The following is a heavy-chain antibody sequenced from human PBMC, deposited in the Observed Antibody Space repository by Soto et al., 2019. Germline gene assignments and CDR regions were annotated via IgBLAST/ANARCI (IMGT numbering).Heavy chain of an antibody. J-gene: IGHJ6*02. CDR1: GGSISSYY. Sequence: SATLSLTCTVSGGSISSYYWSWIRQPPGKGLEWIGYIYYSGSTNYNPSLKSRVTISVDTSKNQFSLKLSSVTAADTAVYYCARAPPYYYYGMDVWGQGTTVTVSS. V-gene: IGHV4-59*01. CDR3: ARAPPYYYYGMDV. CDR2: IYYSGST.